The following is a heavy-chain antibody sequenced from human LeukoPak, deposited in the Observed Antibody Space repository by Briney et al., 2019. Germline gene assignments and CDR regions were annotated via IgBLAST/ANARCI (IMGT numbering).Heavy chain of an antibody. CDR2: LSGSGGST. J-gene: IGHJ4*02. D-gene: IGHD4-17*01. CDR3: ARGVTVTTDF. CDR1: GFTFSSYS. Sequence: PGGSLRLSCAASGFTFSSYSLNWVRQAPGSGLEWVSGLSGSGGSTFYADSVKGRFTISRDNSKNTVYLQMNSLRGEDTAMYYCARGVTVTTDFWGQGTLVTVSS. V-gene: IGHV3-23*01.